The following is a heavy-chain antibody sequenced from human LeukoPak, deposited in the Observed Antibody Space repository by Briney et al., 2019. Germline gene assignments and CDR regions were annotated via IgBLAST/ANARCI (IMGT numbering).Heavy chain of an antibody. J-gene: IGHJ4*02. CDR1: GFTFSSYA. Sequence: PGGSLRLSCAASGFTFSSYAMSWVRQAPGKGLEWVSAISGSGGSTYYADSVKGRFTISRDNSKNTLYLQMNSLRAEDTAVYYCAKLPDLIAASDPYYFDYWGQGTLVTVSS. V-gene: IGHV3-23*01. D-gene: IGHD6-6*01. CDR3: AKLPDLIAASDPYYFDY. CDR2: ISGSGGST.